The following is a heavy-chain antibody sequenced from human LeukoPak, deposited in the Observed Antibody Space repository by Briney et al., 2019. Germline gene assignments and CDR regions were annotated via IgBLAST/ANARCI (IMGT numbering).Heavy chain of an antibody. CDR3: AKRISSLDGFHFDY. J-gene: IGHJ4*02. D-gene: IGHD2-15*01. CDR1: GFTFSSYA. CDR2: ISGSGGST. Sequence: GGSLRLSCAASGFTFSSYAMSWVRQAPGKGLEWVSAISGSGGSTYYADSVKGRFTISRDNSKNTPYLQMNSLRAEDTAVYYCAKRISSLDGFHFDYWGQGTLVTVSS. V-gene: IGHV3-23*01.